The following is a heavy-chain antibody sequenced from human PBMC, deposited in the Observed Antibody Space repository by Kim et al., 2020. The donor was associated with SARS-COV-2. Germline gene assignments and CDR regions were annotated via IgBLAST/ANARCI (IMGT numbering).Heavy chain of an antibody. CDR3: ARSTSMGTYFAY. J-gene: IGHJ4*02. CDR1: SGSISGYY. CDR2: FYTSGTT. Sequence: SETLSLTCTVSSGSISGYYWSWIRQPAGKGLEWIGRFYTSGTTYYNPSLESRVTLSVDTSKNQFSLKLNSVTAADTAVYYCARSTSMGTYFAYWGQGTLVTVSS. D-gene: IGHD5-18*01. V-gene: IGHV4-4*07.